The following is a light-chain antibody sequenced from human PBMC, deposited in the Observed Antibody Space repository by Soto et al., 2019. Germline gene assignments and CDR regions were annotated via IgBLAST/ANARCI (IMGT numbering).Light chain of an antibody. CDR1: QGIGNF. J-gene: IGKJ4*01. CDR3: QKYNSAPLT. V-gene: IGKV1-27*01. Sequence: DIQMTQSPSSLSASVGDRVTISCRASQGIGNFLAWYQQKPGTVPKLLIYAASILQSGVPSRFSGSGSGTDFALTISSLQPEDVAAYYCQKYNSAPLTFSGGTKVDIK. CDR2: AAS.